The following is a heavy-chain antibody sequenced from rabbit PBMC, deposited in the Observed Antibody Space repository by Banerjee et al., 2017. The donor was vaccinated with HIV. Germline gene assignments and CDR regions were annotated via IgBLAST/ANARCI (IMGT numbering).Heavy chain of an antibody. CDR3: ARTAGSAGLGYGYFNL. J-gene: IGHJ6*01. V-gene: IGHV1S40*01. CDR1: GLDFSSYYY. Sequence: QSLGESGGDLVKPGASLTLTCKASGLDFSSYYYMCWVRQAPGKGPEWIACIYNGDDSTYYASWAKGRFTISKTSSTTVTLQMTSLTAADTATYLCARTAGSAGLGYGYFNLWGQGTLVTVS. CDR2: IYNGDDST. D-gene: IGHD4-2*01.